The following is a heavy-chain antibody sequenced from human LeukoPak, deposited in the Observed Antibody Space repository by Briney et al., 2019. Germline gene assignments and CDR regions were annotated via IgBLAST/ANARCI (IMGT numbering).Heavy chain of an antibody. J-gene: IGHJ4*02. CDR1: GFTFSSYE. D-gene: IGHD2-15*01. Sequence: GGSLRLSCAASGFTFSSYEMKWVRQAPGKGLEWVSYISSSGSTIYYADSVKGRFTISRDNAKNSLYLQMNSLRAEDTAVYYCARTWGVAFDYWGQGTLVTVSS. V-gene: IGHV3-48*03. CDR2: ISSSGSTI. CDR3: ARTWGVAFDY.